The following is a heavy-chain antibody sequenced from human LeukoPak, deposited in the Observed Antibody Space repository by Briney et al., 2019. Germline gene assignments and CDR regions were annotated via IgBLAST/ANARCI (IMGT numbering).Heavy chain of an antibody. CDR3: ARLWGYNGYAPYGMDV. CDR1: GGSISSTAW. D-gene: IGHD5-12*01. Sequence: NASETLSLTCAVSGGSISSTAWWSWARQPPGKGLEWIGEIYHSGNTNYNPSLKSRVAISVGKSRNQFSLELTSVTAADTAVYYCARLWGYNGYAPYGMDVWGQGTTVTVSS. J-gene: IGHJ6*02. CDR2: IYHSGNT. V-gene: IGHV4-4*02.